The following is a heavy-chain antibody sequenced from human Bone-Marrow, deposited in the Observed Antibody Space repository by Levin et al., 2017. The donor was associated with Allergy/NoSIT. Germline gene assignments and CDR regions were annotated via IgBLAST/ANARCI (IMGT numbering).Heavy chain of an antibody. Sequence: KISCQASGGTFSDFTITWVRQAPGQGLEWMGKSTPIVGVTNYAQNFQGRVTFTADKVTSTAYMELSSLRYEDTANYYCARGGDWYSNWGQGTLVTVSS. CDR1: GGTFSDFT. J-gene: IGHJ4*02. V-gene: IGHV1-69*02. CDR3: ARGGDWYSN. D-gene: IGHD2-21*02. CDR2: STPIVGVT.